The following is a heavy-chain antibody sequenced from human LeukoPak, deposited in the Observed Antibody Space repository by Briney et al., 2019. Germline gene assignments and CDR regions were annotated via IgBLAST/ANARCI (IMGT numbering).Heavy chain of an antibody. Sequence: GGSLGLSCVASGFTFSSHSMNWVRQAPGKGLEWVSYISSSSSIISSADSVKGRFTISRDNAKNSLYLQMNTLRAEDTAVYYCAGDLIWAFDIWGQGTMVTVSS. V-gene: IGHV3-48*01. CDR1: GFTFSSHS. CDR3: AGDLIWAFDI. CDR2: ISSSSSII. J-gene: IGHJ3*02. D-gene: IGHD3-16*01.